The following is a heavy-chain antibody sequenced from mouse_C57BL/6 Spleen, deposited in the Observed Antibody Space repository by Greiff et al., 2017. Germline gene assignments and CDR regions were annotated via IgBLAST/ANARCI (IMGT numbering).Heavy chain of an antibody. V-gene: IGHV5-12*01. D-gene: IGHD2-3*01. J-gene: IGHJ2*01. Sequence: DVQLVESGGGLVQPGGSLKLSCAASGFTFSDYYMYWVRQTPEKRLEWVAYISNGGGSTYYPDTVQGRFTISRDNAKNTLYLQMSRLKSEDTAMYYCARLNDGYYVDYWGKGTTLTVSS. CDR3: ARLNDGYYVDY. CDR1: GFTFSDYY. CDR2: ISNGGGST.